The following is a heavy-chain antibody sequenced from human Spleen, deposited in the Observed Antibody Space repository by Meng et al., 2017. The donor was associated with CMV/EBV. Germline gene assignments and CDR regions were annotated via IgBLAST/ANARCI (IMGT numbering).Heavy chain of an antibody. CDR2: IKQDGSEK. D-gene: IGHD3-10*01. V-gene: IGHV3-7*01. CDR3: GREMVRAYSVDN. Sequence: GESLKISCAASGFTFSSYWMSWVRQAPGKGLEWVANIKQDGSEKYYVDSVKGRFTISRDNAKNTLYLEMNSLRAEDTAVYYCGREMVRAYSVDNWGQGTLVTVSS. CDR1: GFTFSSYW. J-gene: IGHJ4*02.